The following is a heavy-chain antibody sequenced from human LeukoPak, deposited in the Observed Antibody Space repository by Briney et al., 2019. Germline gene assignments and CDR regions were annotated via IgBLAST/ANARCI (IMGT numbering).Heavy chain of an antibody. CDR3: TTIGYSGYDLNY. J-gene: IGHJ4*02. Sequence: GGSLGLSCAASGFTFSNYWMHWVRRAPGKGLVWVSRINNDGSGTSYADSVKGRFTISRDNAQNTLYLQMNSLRAEDTAVYYCTTIGYSGYDLNYWGQGTLVTVSS. CDR2: INNDGSGT. CDR1: GFTFSNYW. D-gene: IGHD5-12*01. V-gene: IGHV3-74*01.